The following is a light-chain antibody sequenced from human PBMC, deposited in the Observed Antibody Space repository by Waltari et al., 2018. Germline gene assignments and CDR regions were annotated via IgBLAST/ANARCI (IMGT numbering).Light chain of an antibody. CDR3: SSYTSSSTVV. J-gene: IGLJ2*01. V-gene: IGLV2-14*01. CDR1: SSDVGALNY. Sequence: QSALTQPASVSGSPGQSITISCTGTSSDVGALNYFSWYQQHPGKAPKLMIYEVSNRPSGVSNRFSGSKSGNTASLTISGLQAEDEADYYCSSYTSSSTVVFGGGTTLTVL. CDR2: EVS.